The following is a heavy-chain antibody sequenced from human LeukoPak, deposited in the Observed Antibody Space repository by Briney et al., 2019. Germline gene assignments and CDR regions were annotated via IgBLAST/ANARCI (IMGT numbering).Heavy chain of an antibody. Sequence: TGGSLRLSCAASGFTFSDYYMSWVRQAPGKGLEWVSVIYSGGSTYYADSVKGRFTISRDNSKNTLYLQMNSLRAEDTAVYYCARQRGYFDYWGQGTLVTASS. CDR3: ARQRGYFDY. J-gene: IGHJ4*02. CDR2: IYSGGST. D-gene: IGHD1-1*01. CDR1: GFTFSDYY. V-gene: IGHV3-66*02.